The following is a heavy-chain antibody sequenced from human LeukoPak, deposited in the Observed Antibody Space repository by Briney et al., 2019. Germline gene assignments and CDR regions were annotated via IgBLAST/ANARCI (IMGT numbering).Heavy chain of an antibody. V-gene: IGHV1-69*05. Sequence: ASVKVSCKASGGTFSSYAISWVRQAPGQGLEWMGGIIPIFGTANYAQKFQGRVTITTDESTSTVYMELSSLRSEDTAVYYCARTPTYGGWFDPWGQGTLVTVSS. CDR3: ARTPTYGGWFDP. J-gene: IGHJ5*02. CDR1: GGTFSSYA. D-gene: IGHD4-17*01. CDR2: IIPIFGTA.